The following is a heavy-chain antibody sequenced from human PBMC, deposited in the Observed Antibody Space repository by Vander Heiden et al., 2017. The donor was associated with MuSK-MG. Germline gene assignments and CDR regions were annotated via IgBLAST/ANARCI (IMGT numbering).Heavy chain of an antibody. CDR3: AKKEGYGYALDI. Sequence: EVQLLESGGGLIQPGGSLRLSCAASGFRFSSYPMSWVRQAPGKGLEWVCGISVSGGDTYYADSVKGRFTISRDNSKYTLDLQMNSLRGEDTAIYYCAKKEGYGYALDIWGQGTTVTVSS. CDR1: GFRFSSYP. D-gene: IGHD3-10*01. V-gene: IGHV3-23*01. J-gene: IGHJ3*02. CDR2: ISVSGGDT.